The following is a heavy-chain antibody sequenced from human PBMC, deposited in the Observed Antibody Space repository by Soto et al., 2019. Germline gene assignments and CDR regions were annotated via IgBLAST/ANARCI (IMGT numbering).Heavy chain of an antibody. J-gene: IGHJ5*02. CDR2: INHSGST. CDR3: ARGRRESSSWYWGYWFDP. V-gene: IGHV4-34*01. CDR1: GGSFSGYY. Sequence: SETLSLTCAVYGGSFSGYYWSWIRQPPGKGLEWIGEINHSGSTNYNPSLKSRVTISVDTSKNQFSLKLSSVTAADTAVYYCARGRRESSSWYWGYWFDPWGQGTLGTVSS. D-gene: IGHD6-13*01.